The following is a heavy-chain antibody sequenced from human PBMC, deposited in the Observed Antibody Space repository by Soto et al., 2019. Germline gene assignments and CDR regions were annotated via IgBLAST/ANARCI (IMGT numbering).Heavy chain of an antibody. V-gene: IGHV1-2*04. Sequence: ASVKVSCKSSGYTFTGYYMHWVRQAPGQGLEWMGWINPNSGGTNYAQKFQGWVTMTRDTSISTAYMELSRLRSDDTAVYYCARTDSSRGWYYFDYWGQGTLVTVSS. CDR3: ARTDSSRGWYYFDY. J-gene: IGHJ4*02. CDR2: INPNSGGT. D-gene: IGHD6-19*01. CDR1: GYTFTGYY.